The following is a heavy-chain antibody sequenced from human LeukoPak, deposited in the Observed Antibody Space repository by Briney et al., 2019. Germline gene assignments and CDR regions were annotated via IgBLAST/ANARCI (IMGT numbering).Heavy chain of an antibody. J-gene: IGHJ4*02. CDR3: ARGFGDIVVVPAADQFDY. D-gene: IGHD2-2*01. Sequence: SQTLSLTCTVSGGSISSGGYYWSWIRQHPGKGLEWIGYIYYSGSTYYNPSLKSRVTISVDTSKNQFSLKLSSVTAADTAVYYCARGFGDIVVVPAADQFDYWGQGTLVTVSS. V-gene: IGHV4-31*03. CDR2: IYYSGST. CDR1: GGSISSGGYY.